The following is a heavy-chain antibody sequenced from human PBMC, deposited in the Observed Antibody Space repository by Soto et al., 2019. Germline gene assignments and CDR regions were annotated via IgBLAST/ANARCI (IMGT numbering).Heavy chain of an antibody. CDR2: IIPLHNTS. CDR1: GGAFTNYS. V-gene: IGHV1-69*06. Sequence: QVHLLQSGAEVKKPGSSLKVSCKVSGGAFTNYSLNWVRHSPGQGLEWLGGIIPLHNTSNYSEKFVGRLSVTADISSSTVYMHLSGLTSGDTATYYCASWSAWNPLYYHGMDVWGQGTTVNVSS. CDR3: ASWSAWNPLYYHGMDV. D-gene: IGHD1-1*01. J-gene: IGHJ6*02.